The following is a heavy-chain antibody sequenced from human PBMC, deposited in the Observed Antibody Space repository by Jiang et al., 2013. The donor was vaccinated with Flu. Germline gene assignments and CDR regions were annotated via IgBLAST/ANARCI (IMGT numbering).Heavy chain of an antibody. CDR1: FSSYA. CDR2: ISYDGSNK. V-gene: IGHV3-30-3*01. CDR3: AREDFYSYGFILYYYGMDV. J-gene: IGHJ6*02. D-gene: IGHD5-18*01. Sequence: FSSYAMHWVRQAPGKGLEWVAVISYDGSNKYYADSVKGRFTISRDNSKNTLYLQMNSLRAEDTAVYYCAREDFYSYGFILYYYGMDVWGQGTTVTVSS.